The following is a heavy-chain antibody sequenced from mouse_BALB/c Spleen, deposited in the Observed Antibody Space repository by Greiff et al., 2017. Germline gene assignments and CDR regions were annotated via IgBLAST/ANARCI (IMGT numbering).Heavy chain of an antibody. CDR3: ARVDGYSYFDY. J-gene: IGHJ2*01. Sequence: EVQGVESGGGLVKPGGSLKLSCAASGFTFSSYAMSWVRQTPEKRLEWVASISSGGSTYYPDSVKGRFTISRDNARNILYLQVSSLRSEDTAMYYCARVDGYSYFDYWGQGTTLTVSS. CDR2: ISSGGST. D-gene: IGHD2-3*01. V-gene: IGHV5-6-5*01. CDR1: GFTFSSYA.